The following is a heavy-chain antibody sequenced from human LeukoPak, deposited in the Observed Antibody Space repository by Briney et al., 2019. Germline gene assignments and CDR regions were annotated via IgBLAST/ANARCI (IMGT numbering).Heavy chain of an antibody. D-gene: IGHD3-22*01. CDR2: IWYDGSNK. V-gene: IGHV3-33*08. J-gene: IGHJ4*02. CDR1: GFTFSSYG. CDR3: ARDDYDSSGYGSFDY. Sequence: PGGSLRLSCAASGFTFSSYGMHWVRQAPGKGLEWVAVIWYDGSNKYYADSVKGRFTISRDNSKNTLYLQMNSLRAEDTAVYYCARDDYDSSGYGSFDYWGQGTLVTVSP.